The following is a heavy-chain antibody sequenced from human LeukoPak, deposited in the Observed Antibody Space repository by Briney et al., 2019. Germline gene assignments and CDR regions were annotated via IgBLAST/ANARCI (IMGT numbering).Heavy chain of an antibody. Sequence: SETLSLTCTVSGVSINSYYWSWIRQPPGKGLEWIGYIYYSGSTNYNPSLKSRVTVSVDTSKNQFSLKLRSVTAADTAVYYCARLSVAAVGKYDYWGQGTLVTVSS. CDR1: GVSINSYY. CDR3: ARLSVAAVGKYDY. CDR2: IYYSGST. J-gene: IGHJ4*02. V-gene: IGHV4-59*08. D-gene: IGHD6-25*01.